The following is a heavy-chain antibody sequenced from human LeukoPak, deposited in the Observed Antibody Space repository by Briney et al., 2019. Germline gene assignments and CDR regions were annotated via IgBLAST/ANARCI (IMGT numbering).Heavy chain of an antibody. CDR1: GFTFSSYA. CDR3: ARAMYYYDSSGYYRTDAFDI. CDR2: ISGSGGST. V-gene: IGHV3-23*01. Sequence: GGSLRLSCAASGFTFSSYAMSWVRQAPGKGLEWVSAISGSGGSTYYADSVKGRFTISRDNAKNTLYLQMNSLRAEDTAVYYCARAMYYYDSSGYYRTDAFDIWGQGTMVTVSS. D-gene: IGHD3-22*01. J-gene: IGHJ3*02.